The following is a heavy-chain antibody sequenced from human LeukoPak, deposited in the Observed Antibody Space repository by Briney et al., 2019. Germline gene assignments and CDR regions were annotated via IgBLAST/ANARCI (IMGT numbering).Heavy chain of an antibody. V-gene: IGHV3-30*18. CDR3: AKSKDRGYYDFWSGSDDAFDI. CDR2: ISYDGSNK. Sequence: GGSLRLSCAASGFTFSSYGMHWVRQAPGKGLEWVAVISYDGSNKYYADSVKGRFTISRDNSKNTLYLQMNSLRAEDTAVYYCAKSKDRGYYDFWSGSDDAFDIWGQGTMVTVSS. D-gene: IGHD3-3*01. CDR1: GFTFSSYG. J-gene: IGHJ3*02.